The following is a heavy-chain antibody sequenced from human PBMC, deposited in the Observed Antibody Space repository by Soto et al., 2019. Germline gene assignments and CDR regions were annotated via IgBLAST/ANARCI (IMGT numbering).Heavy chain of an antibody. Sequence: LSLTCSVSGAALNSGNYYWSWIRQVPGKGLEWIGHIYVTGAVDYNPSLRDRITISQDTSERQFSLNLRLVTAADTAVYYCARLRVATNNYKWFDPWGQGTLVTASS. CDR2: IYVTGAV. V-gene: IGHV4-31*03. D-gene: IGHD5-12*01. CDR3: ARLRVATNNYKWFDP. CDR1: GAALNSGNYY. J-gene: IGHJ5*02.